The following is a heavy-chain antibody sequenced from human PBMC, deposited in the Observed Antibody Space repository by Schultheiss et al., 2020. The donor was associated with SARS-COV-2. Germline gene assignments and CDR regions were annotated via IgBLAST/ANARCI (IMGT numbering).Heavy chain of an antibody. CDR1: GFTFSSYS. Sequence: GSLRLSCAASGFTFSSYSMNWVRQAPGKGLEWIGSIYYSGSTYYNPSLKSRVTISVDTSKNQFSLKLSSVTAADTAVYYCARSGRGSSSWGSFDYWGQGTLVTVSS. CDR2: IYYSGST. CDR3: ARSGRGSSSWGSFDY. D-gene: IGHD6-13*01. J-gene: IGHJ4*02. V-gene: IGHV4-39*07.